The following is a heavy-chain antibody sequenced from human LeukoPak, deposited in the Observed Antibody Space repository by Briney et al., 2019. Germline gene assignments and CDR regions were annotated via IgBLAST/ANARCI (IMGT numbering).Heavy chain of an antibody. CDR2: MRYDASNN. Sequence: GGSLRLSCTASGFTFSNYGMHWVRQAPGKGLEWVAFMRYDASNNYYADSVKGRFTISRDNSKNTLYLQMNSLRAEDTAVYYCARAAHTLGGVIAWYYFDYWGQGPLVTVSS. D-gene: IGHD3-16*02. CDR3: ARAAHTLGGVIAWYYFDY. CDR1: GFTFSNYG. V-gene: IGHV3-30*02. J-gene: IGHJ4*02.